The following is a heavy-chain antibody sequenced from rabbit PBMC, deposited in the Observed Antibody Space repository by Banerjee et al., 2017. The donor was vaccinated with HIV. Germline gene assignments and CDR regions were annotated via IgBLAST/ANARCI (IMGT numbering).Heavy chain of an antibody. D-gene: IGHD1-1*01. CDR2: IDVSSDYT. CDR1: GIDFSSYYY. J-gene: IGHJ4*01. Sequence: QSLEESGGGLVKPGGTLTLTCKASGIDFSSYYYMCWVRQAPGKGLEWIACIDVSSDYTWYASWAKGRFTISKTSSTTVTLQMTSLTAADTATYFCARDPRRGYYTFNLWGQGTLVTVS. CDR3: ARDPRRGYYTFNL. V-gene: IGHV1S40*01.